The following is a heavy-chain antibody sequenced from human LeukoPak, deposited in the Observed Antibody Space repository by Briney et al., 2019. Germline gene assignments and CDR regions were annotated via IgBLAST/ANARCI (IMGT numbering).Heavy chain of an antibody. CDR2: INHSGST. D-gene: IGHD1-26*01. V-gene: IGHV4-34*01. CDR3: ARDSGIYLAA. J-gene: IGHJ5*02. CDR1: GFTFSSYW. Sequence: GSLRLSCAASGFTFSSYWMSWVRQAPGKGLEWIGEINHSGSTNYNPSLKSRVTISVDTSKNQFSLKLSSVTAADTAVYYCARDSGIYLAAWGQGTLVTVSS.